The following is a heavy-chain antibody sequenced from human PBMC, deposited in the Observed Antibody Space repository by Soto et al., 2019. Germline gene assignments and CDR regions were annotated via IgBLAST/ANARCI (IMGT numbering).Heavy chain of an antibody. CDR2: INHSGST. D-gene: IGHD3-3*01. CDR3: ARGKGSRRLEWLLPAQTAHRYYYYYGMDV. J-gene: IGHJ6*02. V-gene: IGHV4-34*01. CDR1: GGSFSGYY. Sequence: QVQLQQWGAGLLKPSETLSLTCAVYGGSFSGYYWSWIRQPPGKGLEWIGEINHSGSTNYNPSLKSRVTISVDTSKNQFSLKLSSVTAADTAVYYCARGKGSRRLEWLLPAQTAHRYYYYYGMDVWGQGTTVTVSS.